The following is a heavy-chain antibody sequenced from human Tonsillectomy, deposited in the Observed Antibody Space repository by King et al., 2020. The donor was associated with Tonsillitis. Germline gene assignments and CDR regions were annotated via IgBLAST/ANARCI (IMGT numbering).Heavy chain of an antibody. Sequence: QLQESGPGLVRPSQTLSLICSVSVDSLTSGGYFWSWIRQHPDKGLEWIGSIYHSGPTYHTPSLRSRLFMSVDTSKNKFSLRLTSVTAADTAVYYCARNRDYGDYVDFWGQGTLVAVSS. D-gene: IGHD4-17*01. CDR3: ARNRDYGDYVDF. CDR1: VDSLTSGGYF. J-gene: IGHJ4*02. CDR2: IYHSGPT. V-gene: IGHV4-31*03.